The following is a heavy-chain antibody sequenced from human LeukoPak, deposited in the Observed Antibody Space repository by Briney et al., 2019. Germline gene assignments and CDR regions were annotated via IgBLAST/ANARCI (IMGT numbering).Heavy chain of an antibody. V-gene: IGHV3-23*01. CDR2: ISGSGGST. Sequence: GGSLRLSCVSSGFIFRNIPISWARQAPGKGLEWVSSISGSGGSTHYADSVKGRFTISRDKTKNTLYLQMNSLRAEDTAVYYCAKSAYYDASGYYREYYFDYWGQGTLVTVSS. CDR1: GFIFRNIP. CDR3: AKSAYYDASGYYREYYFDY. J-gene: IGHJ4*02. D-gene: IGHD3-22*01.